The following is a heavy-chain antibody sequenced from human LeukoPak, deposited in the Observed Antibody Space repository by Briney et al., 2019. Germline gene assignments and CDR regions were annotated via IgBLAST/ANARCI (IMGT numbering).Heavy chain of an antibody. CDR3: AKGLYKFYYYMDI. V-gene: IGHV3-23*01. CDR1: GSTFSSYA. Sequence: GGSLRLSCAASGSTFSSYAMSWVRQAPGKGLEWVSAISGNYVSTYYADSVKGRSTISRDNYKNTLYLRMNSLRAEDTAVYYCAKGLYKFYYYMDIWGKGTTVTVSS. CDR2: ISGNYVST. J-gene: IGHJ6*03. D-gene: IGHD3-10*01.